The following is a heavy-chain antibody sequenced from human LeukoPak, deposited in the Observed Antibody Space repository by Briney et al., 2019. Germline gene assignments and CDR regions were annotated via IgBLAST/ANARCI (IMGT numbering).Heavy chain of an antibody. CDR2: IYYSRST. D-gene: IGHD2-15*01. CDR1: GGSISSSGYY. CDR3: ARVILGYCSGGSCPTMHFDY. J-gene: IGHJ4*02. V-gene: IGHV4-39*01. Sequence: PSETLSLTCTVSGGSISSSGYYWGWLRQPPGKGLEWIGSIYYSRSTYYNPSLKSRVTISVDTSKNQFSLKLSSVTAADTAVYYCARVILGYCSGGSCPTMHFDYWGQGTLVTVSS.